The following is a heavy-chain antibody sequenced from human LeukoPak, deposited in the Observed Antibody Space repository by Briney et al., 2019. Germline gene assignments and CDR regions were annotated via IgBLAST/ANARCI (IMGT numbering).Heavy chain of an antibody. V-gene: IGHV5-51*01. CDR3: ARGSSVAGTPSYYYYGMDV. CDR2: IYPGDSGT. J-gene: IGHJ6*02. Sequence: GESLKISCKGSGYSLTNYWIAWVRQMPGKGLEWMGIIYPGDSGTRYSPSFQGQVIISADKSISTAYVQWSSLKASDSAMYYCARGSSVAGTPSYYYYGMDVWGQGTTVTVSS. CDR1: GYSLTNYW. D-gene: IGHD6-19*01.